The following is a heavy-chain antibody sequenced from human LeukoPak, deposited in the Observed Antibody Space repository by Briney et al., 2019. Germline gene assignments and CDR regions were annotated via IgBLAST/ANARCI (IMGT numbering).Heavy chain of an antibody. J-gene: IGHJ3*02. CDR1: GFTFSSYA. V-gene: IGHV3-30-3*01. CDR3: ARDSLTYYYDSSGFADDAFDI. Sequence: GRSLRLSCAASGFTFSSYAMHWVRQAPGKGLEWVAVISYDGSNKYYADSVKGRFTISRDNSKNTLYLRMNSLRAEDTAVYYCARDSLTYYYDSSGFADDAFDIWGQGTMVTVSS. CDR2: ISYDGSNK. D-gene: IGHD3-22*01.